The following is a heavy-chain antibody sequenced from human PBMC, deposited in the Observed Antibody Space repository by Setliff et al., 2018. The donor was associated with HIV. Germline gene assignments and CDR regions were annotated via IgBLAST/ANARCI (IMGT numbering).Heavy chain of an antibody. D-gene: IGHD3-3*01. CDR3: ARLRGSYDFSNWFDP. Sequence: SETLSLTCTVSGGSIRSHYWSWIRQPPGKRLEWIGFIYYSGSTNYNPSLKSRVTISVDTAKNQFSLKLSSVTAADTAVYYCARLRGSYDFSNWFDPWGQGTQVTVSS. J-gene: IGHJ5*02. V-gene: IGHV4-59*11. CDR2: IYYSGST. CDR1: GGSIRSHY.